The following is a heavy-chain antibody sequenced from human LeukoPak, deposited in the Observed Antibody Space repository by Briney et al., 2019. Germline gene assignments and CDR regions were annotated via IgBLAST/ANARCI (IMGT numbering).Heavy chain of an antibody. Sequence: KPSETLSLTCAVSGGSLISTTYYWGWIRQPPGKGLEWIGSIYYSGSTYYNPSLKSRVTASVDMSKNQFSLQLSSVTAADTAVYYCARAPRTGAWDMITFGGVIVHGDAFDFWGQGTMVTVSS. CDR3: ARAPRTGAWDMITFGGVIVHGDAFDF. V-gene: IGHV4-39*07. CDR2: IYYSGST. J-gene: IGHJ3*01. D-gene: IGHD3-16*02. CDR1: GGSLISTTYY.